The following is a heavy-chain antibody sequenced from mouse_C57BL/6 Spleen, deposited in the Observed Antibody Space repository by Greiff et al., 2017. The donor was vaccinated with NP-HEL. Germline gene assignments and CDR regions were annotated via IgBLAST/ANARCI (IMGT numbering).Heavy chain of an antibody. Sequence: QVQLQQSGAELVKPGASVKLSCKASGYTFTSYWMHWVKQRPGRGLEWIGRIDPNSGGTKYNEKFKSKATLPVDKPSSTAYMQLSSLTSEDSAVDYCARFPIHYYGSSYGYFDVWGTGTTVTVSS. D-gene: IGHD1-1*01. V-gene: IGHV1-72*01. CDR2: IDPNSGGT. CDR3: ARFPIHYYGSSYGYFDV. CDR1: GYTFTSYW. J-gene: IGHJ1*03.